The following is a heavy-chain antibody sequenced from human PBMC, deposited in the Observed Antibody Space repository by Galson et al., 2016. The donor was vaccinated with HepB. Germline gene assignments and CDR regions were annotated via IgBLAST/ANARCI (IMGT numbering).Heavy chain of an antibody. Sequence: SLRLSCAASGFSFGDFYMSWIRQAPGKGLEWVSYITSSSNTGHYADSVKGRVTIPRDNAKNKLYLQFNSLKAEDTAVYYCARDGPYCGAECYNDFWGQGTLVTVSS. V-gene: IGHV3-11*04. CDR1: GFSFGDFY. CDR2: ITSSSNTG. CDR3: ARDGPYCGAECYNDF. J-gene: IGHJ4*02. D-gene: IGHD2-21*01.